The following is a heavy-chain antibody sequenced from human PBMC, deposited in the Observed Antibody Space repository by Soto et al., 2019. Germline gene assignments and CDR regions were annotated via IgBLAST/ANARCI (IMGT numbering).Heavy chain of an antibody. Sequence: GGSLRLSCAASGFTFSSYGMHWVRQAPGKRLEWVAVIWYDGSNKYYADSVKGRFTIYRDNSKNTLYLQMNSLRAEDTAVYYCAGGSYCSGGSCYYAFEIWGQGTMVTVSS. J-gene: IGHJ3*02. CDR3: AGGSYCSGGSCYYAFEI. D-gene: IGHD2-15*01. CDR2: IWYDGSNK. V-gene: IGHV3-33*01. CDR1: GFTFSSYG.